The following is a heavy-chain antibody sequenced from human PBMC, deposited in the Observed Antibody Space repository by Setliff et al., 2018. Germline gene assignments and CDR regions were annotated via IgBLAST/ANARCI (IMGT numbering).Heavy chain of an antibody. V-gene: IGHV3-48*01. CDR2: ISSSSSTI. CDR1: GFTFSSYS. J-gene: IGHJ4*02. Sequence: PGGSLRLSCAASGFTFSSYSMNWVRQAPGKGLGWVSYISSSSSTIYYADSVKGRFTVSRDNAKNSLYLQMDSLRVEDTAVYYCARHPSSGSYYGGSIFYFDDWGPGILVTVSS. CDR3: ARHPSSGSYYGGSIFYFDD. D-gene: IGHD1-26*01.